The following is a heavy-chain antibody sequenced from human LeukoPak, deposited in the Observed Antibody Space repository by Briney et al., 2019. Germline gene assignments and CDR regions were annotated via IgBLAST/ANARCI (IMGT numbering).Heavy chain of an antibody. Sequence: SETLSLTCAVYGRSFSSYYWSWIRQPPGKGLEWIGEINHSGSTNYNPSLKSRVTISVDTSKKQFSLKLSSVTAADTAVYYCASFGRGVPAAIPSYWGQGTLVTVSS. CDR2: INHSGST. D-gene: IGHD2-2*01. CDR1: GRSFSSYY. V-gene: IGHV4-34*01. J-gene: IGHJ4*02. CDR3: ASFGRGVPAAIPSY.